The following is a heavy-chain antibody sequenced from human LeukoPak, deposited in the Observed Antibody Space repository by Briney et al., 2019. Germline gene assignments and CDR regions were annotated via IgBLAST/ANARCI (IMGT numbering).Heavy chain of an antibody. Sequence: LSLTCAVSGGSISSGGYSWSWIRQPPGKGLEWVSAISGSGGSTYYADSVKGRFTISRDNSKNTLYLQMNSLRAEDTAVCYCAKDFFTAMAVVVDYWGQGTLVTVSS. J-gene: IGHJ4*02. CDR1: GGSISSGGYS. D-gene: IGHD5-18*01. V-gene: IGHV3-23*01. CDR2: ISGSGGST. CDR3: AKDFFTAMAVVVDY.